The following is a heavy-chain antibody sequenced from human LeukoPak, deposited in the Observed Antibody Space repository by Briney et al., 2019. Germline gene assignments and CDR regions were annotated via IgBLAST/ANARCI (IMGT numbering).Heavy chain of an antibody. CDR2: IKSKTDGGTT. J-gene: IGHJ1*01. CDR3: TTILLSGIVLMVYAIRDFQH. Sequence: GGSLRLSCAASGFTFSNAWMSWVRQAPGKGLEWVGRIKSKTDGGTTDYAAPVKGRFTISRDDSKNTLYLQMNSLKTEDTAVYYCTTILLSGIVLMVYAIRDFQHWGQGTLVTVSS. D-gene: IGHD2-8*01. CDR1: GFTFSNAW. V-gene: IGHV3-15*01.